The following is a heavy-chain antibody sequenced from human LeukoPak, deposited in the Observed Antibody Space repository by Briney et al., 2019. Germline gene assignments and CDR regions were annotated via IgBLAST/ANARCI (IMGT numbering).Heavy chain of an antibody. CDR1: GGSFSGYY. Sequence: PSETLSLTCAVYGGSFSGYYWSWIRQPPGKGLEWIGEINHSGSTNYNPSLKSRVTISVDTPKNQFSLKLSSVTAADTAVYYCARRTDFWSGFGLNWFDPWGQGTLVTVSS. V-gene: IGHV4-34*01. CDR2: INHSGST. J-gene: IGHJ5*02. CDR3: ARRTDFWSGFGLNWFDP. D-gene: IGHD3-3*01.